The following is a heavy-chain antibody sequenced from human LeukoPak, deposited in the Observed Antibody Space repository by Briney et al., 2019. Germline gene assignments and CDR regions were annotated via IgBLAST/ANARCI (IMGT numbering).Heavy chain of an antibody. CDR3: ARPGITGTMGYGAFDI. CDR2: ISGSGAST. CDR1: GFTFSTYA. V-gene: IGHV3-23*01. J-gene: IGHJ3*02. D-gene: IGHD1-7*01. Sequence: PGGSLRLSCAVSGFTFSTYAMSWVRQAPGKGLEWVSTISGSGASTYYTDSVKGRFTISRDNSKNTLYLQMNSLRVEDTAVYYCARPGITGTMGYGAFDIWGQGTRVTVSS.